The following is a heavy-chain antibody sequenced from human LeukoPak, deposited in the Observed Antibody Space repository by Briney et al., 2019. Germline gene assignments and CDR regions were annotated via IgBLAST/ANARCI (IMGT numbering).Heavy chain of an antibody. CDR2: ISAYNGNT. D-gene: IGHD6-13*01. V-gene: IGHV1-18*01. Sequence: ASVKVSCKASGYTFTSYGISWVRQAPGQGLEWMGWISAYNGNTNYAQKLQGRVTMTTDTSTSTAYMELRSLRSDDTAVYYCARVQGGPEEQQLVTGNWFDPWGQGTLVTVSS. CDR1: GYTFTSYG. CDR3: ARVQGGPEEQQLVTGNWFDP. J-gene: IGHJ5*02.